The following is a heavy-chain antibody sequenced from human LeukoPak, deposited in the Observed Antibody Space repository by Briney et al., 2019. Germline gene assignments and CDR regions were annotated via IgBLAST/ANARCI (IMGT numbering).Heavy chain of an antibody. CDR3: ARDLIAAAGTRDDY. J-gene: IGHJ4*02. CDR1: GFTFSSYS. D-gene: IGHD6-13*01. V-gene: IGHV3-48*01. CDR2: ISSSSSTI. Sequence: GGSLRLSCAASGFTFSSYSMNWVRQAPGKGLEWVSYISSSSSTIYYADSVKGRFTISRDNAKNSLYLQMNSLRAEDTAVYYCARDLIAAAGTRDDYWGQGTLVTVSS.